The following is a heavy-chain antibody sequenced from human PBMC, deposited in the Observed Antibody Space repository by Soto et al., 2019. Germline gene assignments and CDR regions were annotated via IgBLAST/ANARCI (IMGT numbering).Heavy chain of an antibody. D-gene: IGHD3-3*01. J-gene: IGHJ4*02. CDR1: GFTFSSYA. CDR3: ASPLGDFWCGSYPGGTFFDC. Sequence: EVQMLESGGGLVQPGGSVRLSCATSGFTFSSYAMSWIRQAPGKGLEWVSGIRGRGGSGDGTYYAYYVKGRFTISRDNPQIMMYLQMSSLRVEDTAIYYCASPLGDFWCGSYPGGTFFDCWGQGTLVTVSS. V-gene: IGHV3-23*01. CDR2: IRGRGGSGDGT.